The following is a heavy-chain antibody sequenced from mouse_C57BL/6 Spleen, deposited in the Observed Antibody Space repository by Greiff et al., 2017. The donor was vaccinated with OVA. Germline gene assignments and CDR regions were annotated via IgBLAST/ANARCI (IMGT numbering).Heavy chain of an antibody. J-gene: IGHJ4*01. CDR3: ARISANYYGSSHYAMDY. CDR1: GFSLSTFGMG. D-gene: IGHD1-1*01. V-gene: IGHV8-8*01. CDR2: IWWDDDK. Sequence: QVTLKESGPGILQPSQTLSLTCSFSGFSLSTFGMGVGWIRQPSGKGLVWLVHIWWDDDKYYNPALKSRLTISKDTSKNQVFLKIANVDTADTATYYYARISANYYGSSHYAMDYWGQGTSVTVSS.